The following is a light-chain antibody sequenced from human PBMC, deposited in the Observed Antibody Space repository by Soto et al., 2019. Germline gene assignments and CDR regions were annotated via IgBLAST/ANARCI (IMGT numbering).Light chain of an antibody. V-gene: IGKV3-11*01. Sequence: EIVLTQSPATLSLSPGETATLSCRASQSVSSSLAWYQQKPGQTPRLLIYDASNRATGIQARFSGSGSGTDFPLNLSSLEPEDFAVYSCQMRSSWPLTFGGGTKVEIK. CDR3: QMRSSWPLT. J-gene: IGKJ4*01. CDR1: QSVSSS. CDR2: DAS.